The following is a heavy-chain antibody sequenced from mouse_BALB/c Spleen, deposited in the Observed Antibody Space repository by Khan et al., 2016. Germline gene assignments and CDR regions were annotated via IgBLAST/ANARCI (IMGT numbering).Heavy chain of an antibody. D-gene: IGHD1-2*01. CDR2: ISHSGDS. CDR1: GDSITSGH. V-gene: IGHV3-8*02. Sequence: EVQLQESGPSLAKPSQTLSLTCSVTGDSITSGHWNWIRKFPGNKFDFMGYISHSGDSYYNPSLKSRISITRDTSKNQSYLQSISVTTEDTATYYCTTWDYYGSAFAYWGQGTRVTVSA. J-gene: IGHJ3*01. CDR3: TTWDYYGSAFAY.